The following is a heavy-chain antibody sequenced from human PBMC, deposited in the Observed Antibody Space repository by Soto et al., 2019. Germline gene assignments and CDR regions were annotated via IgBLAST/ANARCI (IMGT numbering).Heavy chain of an antibody. J-gene: IGHJ4*02. D-gene: IGHD6-19*01. CDR3: ARVEGYSSDLDY. Sequence: ASVKVSCKASGYTFTSYGIIWVRQAPGQGLEWMEWISAYNGNTNYAQKLQGRATMTTDTSTSTAYMELRSLRSDDTAVYYCARVEGYSSDLDYWGQGTLVTVSS. CDR2: ISAYNGNT. V-gene: IGHV1-18*01. CDR1: GYTFTSYG.